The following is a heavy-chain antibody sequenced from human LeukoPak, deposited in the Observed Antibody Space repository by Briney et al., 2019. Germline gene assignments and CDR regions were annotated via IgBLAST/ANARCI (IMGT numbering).Heavy chain of an antibody. J-gene: IGHJ4*02. CDR3: ARDPRYSSGWYHDY. CDR1: GFTFGNAW. Sequence: PGVSLRLSCAASGFTFGNAWMSWVRQAPGKGLEWVANIKQDGSEKYYVDSVKGRFTISRDNAKNSLYLQMNSLRAEDTAVYYCARDPRYSSGWYHDYWGQGTLVTVSS. V-gene: IGHV3-7*01. D-gene: IGHD6-19*01. CDR2: IKQDGSEK.